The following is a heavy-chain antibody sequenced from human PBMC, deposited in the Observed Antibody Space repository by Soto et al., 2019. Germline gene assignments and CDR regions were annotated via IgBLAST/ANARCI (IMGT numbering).Heavy chain of an antibody. D-gene: IGHD2-15*01. J-gene: IGHJ5*02. Sequence: GASVKVSCKASGSTFTSYGISWVRQAPGQGLEWMGWISAYNGNTNYAQKLQGRVTMTTDTSTNTAYMELRSLTSDDTAVYYCARGPRYCSSSTCFAGVTWFDPWGQGTPVTVSS. CDR1: GSTFTSYG. CDR3: ARGPRYCSSSTCFAGVTWFDP. V-gene: IGHV1-18*01. CDR2: ISAYNGNT.